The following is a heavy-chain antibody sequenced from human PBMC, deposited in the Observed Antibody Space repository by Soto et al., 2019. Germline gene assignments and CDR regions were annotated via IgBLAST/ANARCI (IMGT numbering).Heavy chain of an antibody. CDR3: ARVKSSGIAARRLFGGLRH. CDR2: INAGTGNT. J-gene: IGHJ4*02. CDR1: GYTFTSYA. D-gene: IGHD6-6*01. V-gene: IGHV1-3*01. Sequence: QVQLVQSGAEVKKPGASVKVSCKASGYTFTSYAMHWVRQAPGQRLEWMGGINAGTGNTKYSQKYKGRGTITGDTSASIAYMELSRVGSEDTAVYFCARVKSSGIAARRLFGGLRHWGQGTLVTVSS.